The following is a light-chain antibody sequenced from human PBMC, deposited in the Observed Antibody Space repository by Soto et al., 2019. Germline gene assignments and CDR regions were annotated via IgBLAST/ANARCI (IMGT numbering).Light chain of an antibody. CDR2: GAS. V-gene: IGKV3-20*01. J-gene: IGKJ1*01. CDR1: QSVSSGY. CDR3: QQYGSSPRT. Sequence: EIVLTQSPGTLSLSPGEGATLSCRASQSVSSGYLAWYQLKPGQAPRLLIYGASSRATGIPDRFSGSGSGTDFTLTISRLEPEDFAVYYCQQYGSSPRTFDQGTKVEIK.